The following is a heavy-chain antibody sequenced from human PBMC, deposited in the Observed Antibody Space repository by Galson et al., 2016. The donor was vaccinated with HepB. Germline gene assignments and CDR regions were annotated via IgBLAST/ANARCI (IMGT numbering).Heavy chain of an antibody. Sequence: SLRLSCAASGFTFSSFAMSWVRQTPGKGLEWVASIIPSGGDTHYAESVKGRFTISRDNAENTLFLQMNNLSAEDTAVYYCARDPGFRNGMNVWGQGTTVTVSS. V-gene: IGHV3-23*01. CDR1: GFTFSSFA. J-gene: IGHJ6*02. CDR2: IIPSGGDT. CDR3: ARDPGFRNGMNV.